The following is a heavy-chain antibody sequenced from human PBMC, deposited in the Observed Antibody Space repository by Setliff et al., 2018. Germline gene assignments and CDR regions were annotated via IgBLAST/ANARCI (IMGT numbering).Heavy chain of an antibody. CDR2: INPSGGLT. CDR1: GYTLSKYY. J-gene: IGHJ3*02. D-gene: IGHD3-3*01. V-gene: IGHV1-46*03. Sequence: ASVKVSCKASGYTLSKYYMHWVRQAPGQGLEGMGIINPSGGLTKYAQKLQGRVTMTSDTSTNTVYLEVSSLRTEDTAVYFCARDRFYNSWSGTSITAPHDAFDIWGQGTMVTVSS. CDR3: ARDRFYNSWSGTSITAPHDAFDI.